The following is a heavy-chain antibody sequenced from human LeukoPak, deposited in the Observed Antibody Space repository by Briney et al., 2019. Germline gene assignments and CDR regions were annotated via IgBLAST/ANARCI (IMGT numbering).Heavy chain of an antibody. CDR3: ARVSSSWYQDWYFDL. D-gene: IGHD6-13*01. CDR2: IYTSGST. V-gene: IGHV4-4*07. Sequence: SETLSLTCTVSGGSLSNYYWSWIRQPAGKGLEWIGRIYTSGSTNYKSSLKSRVTMSVDTSKNQFSLKLSSVTAADTALYYCARVSSSWYQDWYFDLWGRGTLVTVSS. CDR1: GGSLSNYY. J-gene: IGHJ2*01.